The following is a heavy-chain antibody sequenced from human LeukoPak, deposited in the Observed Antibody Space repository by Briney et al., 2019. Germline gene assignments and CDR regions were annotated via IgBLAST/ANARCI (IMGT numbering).Heavy chain of an antibody. Sequence: ASVKVSCKASGYTSTSYGISWVRQAPGQGLEWMGWISAYNGNTNYAQKLQGRVTMTTDTSTSTAYMELRSLRSDDTAVYYCARVVDTAMLLQSYNWFDPWGQGTLVTVSS. J-gene: IGHJ5*02. CDR1: GYTSTSYG. V-gene: IGHV1-18*01. CDR3: ARVVDTAMLLQSYNWFDP. D-gene: IGHD5-18*01. CDR2: ISAYNGNT.